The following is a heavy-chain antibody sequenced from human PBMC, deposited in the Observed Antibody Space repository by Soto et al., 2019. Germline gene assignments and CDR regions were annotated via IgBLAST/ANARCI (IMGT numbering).Heavy chain of an antibody. CDR1: GFTFSSYA. V-gene: IGHV3-23*01. J-gene: IGHJ4*02. CDR2: ISGRGDNT. CDR3: AKDGSVPVPATSGGILCTMGVCYYPCFDY. D-gene: IGHD2-8*01. Sequence: EVQLLESGGGLVQPGGSLRLSCAASGFTFSSYAMSWVRQAPGQGLEWVSAISGRGDNTYYADSVKGRFTISRDSFKNTLHLHKNSLRAADTAAYYCAKDGSVPVPATSGGILCTMGVCYYPCFDYWGQGALVSVSS.